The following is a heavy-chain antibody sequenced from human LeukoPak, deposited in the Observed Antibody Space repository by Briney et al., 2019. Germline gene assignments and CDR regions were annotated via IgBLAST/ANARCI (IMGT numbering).Heavy chain of an antibody. J-gene: IGHJ5*02. V-gene: IGHV3-7*01. D-gene: IGHD5-18*01. Sequence: GGSLRLSCAASGFTFSSYGMSWVRQAPGKGLEWVANIKQDGSEKYYVDSVKGRFTISRDNAKNSLYLQMNSLRDEDTAVYYCARDPGYRGESGWFDPWGQGTQVTVSS. CDR3: ARDPGYRGESGWFDP. CDR2: IKQDGSEK. CDR1: GFTFSSYG.